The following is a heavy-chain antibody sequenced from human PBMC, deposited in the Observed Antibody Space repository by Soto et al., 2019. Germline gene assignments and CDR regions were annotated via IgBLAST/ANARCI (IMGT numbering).Heavy chain of an antibody. V-gene: IGHV1-18*01. Sequence: ASVKVSCKASGYTFTSYGISWVRQAPGQGLEWMGWISAYNGNTNYAQKLQGRDTMTTDTSTSTAYMELRSLRSDDTAVYYCARDTVVVPAATFYYYYGMDVWGQGTTVTVSS. CDR3: ARDTVVVPAATFYYYYGMDV. D-gene: IGHD2-2*01. CDR2: ISAYNGNT. CDR1: GYTFTSYG. J-gene: IGHJ6*02.